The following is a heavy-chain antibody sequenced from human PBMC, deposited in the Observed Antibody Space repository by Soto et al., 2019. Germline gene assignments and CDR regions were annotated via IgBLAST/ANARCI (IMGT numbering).Heavy chain of an antibody. CDR3: AKTAEAVAGTVYGY. D-gene: IGHD6-19*01. CDR2: ISGSGGST. CDR1: GFTFSSYA. J-gene: IGHJ4*02. Sequence: EVQLLESGGGLVQPGGSLRLSCAASGFTFSSYAMGWVRQAPGKGLEWVSAISGSGGSTYSADSVKGRFTISRDNSKNTLFLQMNSLRADDTAVYYCAKTAEAVAGTVYGYWGQGTLVTVSS. V-gene: IGHV3-23*01.